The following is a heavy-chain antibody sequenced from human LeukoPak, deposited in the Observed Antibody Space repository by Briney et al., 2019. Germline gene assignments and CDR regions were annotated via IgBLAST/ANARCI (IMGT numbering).Heavy chain of an antibody. V-gene: IGHV1-46*01. CDR3: ARSPCTYGSLFYLDY. CDR1: GYTFTHYF. CDR2: INPGGGST. Sequence: ASVKVSCKASGYTFTHYFIHWVRQAPGQGLDWMGIINPGGGSTTYAQKFQGRVTLTRDTSTSTVYMELSSLRSEDTAVYYCARSPCTYGSLFYLDYWGQGTLVTVSS. J-gene: IGHJ4*02. D-gene: IGHD3-10*01.